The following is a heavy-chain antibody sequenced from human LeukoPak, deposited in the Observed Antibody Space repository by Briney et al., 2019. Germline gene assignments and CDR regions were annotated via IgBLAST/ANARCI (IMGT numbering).Heavy chain of an antibody. CDR1: GYSFTSYG. CDR3: ARGMGYSYGHPQGAFDI. CDR2: MSAYNGKT. V-gene: IGHV1-18*01. J-gene: IGHJ3*02. D-gene: IGHD5-18*01. Sequence: ASVKVSCNASGYSFTSYGFNWVRQAPGQGLEWMGWMSAYNGKTNYAHSLQGRVTVTADTSTSTAYMEPRSLGSEDTAVYYCARGMGYSYGHPQGAFDIWGQGTMVTVSS.